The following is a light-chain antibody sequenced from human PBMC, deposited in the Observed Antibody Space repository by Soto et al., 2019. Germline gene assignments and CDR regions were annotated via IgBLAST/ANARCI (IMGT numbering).Light chain of an antibody. V-gene: IGLV2-14*01. CDR3: SSDTRSITLV. J-gene: IGLJ1*01. Sequence: QSVLTQPASVSGSPGQSITISCTGTSSDVGSYNYVSWYQQHPGKAPKLVIYEVTNRPSGVSDRFSGSQSGNTASLTISGLQPEDEADYYCSSDTRSITLVFGTGTKVTVL. CDR1: SSDVGSYNY. CDR2: EVT.